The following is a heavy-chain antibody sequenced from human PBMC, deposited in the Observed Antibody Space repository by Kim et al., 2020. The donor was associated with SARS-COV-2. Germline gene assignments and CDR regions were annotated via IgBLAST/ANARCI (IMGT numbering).Heavy chain of an antibody. Sequence: PTYAQGFTGRFVFSLDTSVSTAYLQISSLKAEDTAVYYCARDFGDTARDYWGQGTLVTVSS. D-gene: IGHD5-18*01. V-gene: IGHV7-4-1*02. CDR3: ARDFGDTARDY. CDR2: P. J-gene: IGHJ4*02.